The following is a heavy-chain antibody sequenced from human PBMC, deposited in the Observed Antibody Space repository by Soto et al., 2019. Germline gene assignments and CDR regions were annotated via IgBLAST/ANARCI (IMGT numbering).Heavy chain of an antibody. CDR2: IYYSGST. D-gene: IGHD2-8*02. Sequence: QLQLQESGPGLVKPSQTLSLACTVSGGSFSSGGYYWSWIRQLPGKGLEWIGYIYYSGSTYYNPSLKSRFTISLDTSKNQFSLKLSSVTAADTAVYYCARATSFSGHHGYLCQGTLVTVSS. CDR3: ARATSFSGHHGY. CDR1: GGSFSSGGYY. V-gene: IGHV4-31*03. J-gene: IGHJ4*02.